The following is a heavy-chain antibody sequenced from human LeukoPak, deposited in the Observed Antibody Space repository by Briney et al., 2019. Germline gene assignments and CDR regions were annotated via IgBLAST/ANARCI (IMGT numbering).Heavy chain of an antibody. Sequence: GGSLRLSCAASGFTFSSYAMNWVRQAPGKGLEWVSYISNGNSPIYYADSVKGRFTISRDNAKNSLYLQMYSLRVEDTAVYYCARGFPARRGAFDIWGQGTKVTVSS. D-gene: IGHD6-6*01. J-gene: IGHJ3*02. CDR3: ARGFPARRGAFDI. CDR2: ISNGNSPI. V-gene: IGHV3-48*01. CDR1: GFTFSSYA.